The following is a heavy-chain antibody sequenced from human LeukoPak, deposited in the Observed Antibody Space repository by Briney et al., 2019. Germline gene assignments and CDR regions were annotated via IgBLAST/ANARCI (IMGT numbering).Heavy chain of an antibody. Sequence: RSGGSLRLSCAASGFTFSTYDIHWVRQAPGKGLEWVTLIRNDGSNKYYADSVKGRFTISRDNSKNTVYLQMNSLRVEDTAAYYCRVWFGELLSQDVWGKGTTVTISS. CDR1: GFTFSTYD. CDR3: RVWFGELLSQDV. CDR2: IRNDGSNK. V-gene: IGHV3-30*02. J-gene: IGHJ6*04. D-gene: IGHD3-10*01.